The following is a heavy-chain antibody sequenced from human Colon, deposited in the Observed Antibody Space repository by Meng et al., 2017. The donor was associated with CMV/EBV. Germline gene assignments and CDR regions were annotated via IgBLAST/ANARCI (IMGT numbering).Heavy chain of an antibody. Sequence: GESLKISCAASGFDFSSYAMTWVRQAPGKGLEWVSRITGSGGGPHYADSVKGRFTISRDNSKSTLYLQMSSLRAEDSAVYYCAKSRVGDYSYFDYWGHGTLVTVSS. V-gene: IGHV3-23*01. D-gene: IGHD2-21*01. J-gene: IGHJ4*01. CDR3: AKSRVGDYSYFDY. CDR2: ITGSGGGP. CDR1: GFDFSSYA.